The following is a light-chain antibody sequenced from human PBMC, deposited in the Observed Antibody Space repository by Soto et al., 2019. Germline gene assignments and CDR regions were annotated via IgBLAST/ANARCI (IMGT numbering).Light chain of an antibody. V-gene: IGLV2-14*01. CDR2: DVS. Sequence: QSVLTQPASVSGSPGQSITISCTGTSSDVGGYNYVSWYQQHPGKAPKLMIYDVSNRPSGVSNRFSGSKSGNTASLTISGLQAEDEADYYCSSYTSSSTPLFGGGTKLPS. CDR3: SSYTSSSTPL. CDR1: SSDVGGYNY. J-gene: IGLJ2*01.